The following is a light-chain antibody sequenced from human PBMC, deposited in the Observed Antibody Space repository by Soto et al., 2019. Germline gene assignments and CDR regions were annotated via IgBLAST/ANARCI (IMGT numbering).Light chain of an antibody. J-gene: IGKJ1*01. CDR1: QSGSSSY. CDR3: QQYNNWPRT. V-gene: IGKV3-15*01. Sequence: EIVLTQSPGTLSLSPGERATLPCRASQSGSSSYLAWYQQKPGQAPRLLIYGASTRATGIPARFSGSGSGTEFTLTISSLQSEDSAVYYCQQYNNWPRTFGQGTKVDIK. CDR2: GAS.